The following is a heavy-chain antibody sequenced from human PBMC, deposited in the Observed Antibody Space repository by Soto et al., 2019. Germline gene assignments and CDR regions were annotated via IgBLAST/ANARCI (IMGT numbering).Heavy chain of an antibody. D-gene: IGHD4-4*01. J-gene: IGHJ6*02. CDR2: ISYDGSKK. CDR1: GFTFSNYA. V-gene: IGHV3-30-3*01. CDR3: ARGTTVTTPNYFDMNV. Sequence: QVQLVESGGGVVQPGTSLRLYCAASGFTFSNYAIHWVRQAPGKGLEWVAVISYDGSKKFYADSVKGRFTISRDSSKNTVYVQINSLRLEDSAVYYCARGTTVTTPNYFDMNVWGQGTTVTVSS.